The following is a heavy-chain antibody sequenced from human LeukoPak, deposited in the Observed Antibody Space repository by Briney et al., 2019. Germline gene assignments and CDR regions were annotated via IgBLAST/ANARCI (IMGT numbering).Heavy chain of an antibody. V-gene: IGHV3-23*01. Sequence: GGSLRLSCAASGFTFSSYAVSWVRQTPGKGLEWVSAISGSGGITYYADSVKGRFTISRDNSKNTLYLQMNSLRAEDTAVYYCAKGMVRGVILKGFDYWGQGTLVTVSS. J-gene: IGHJ4*02. CDR3: AKGMVRGVILKGFDY. CDR2: ISGSGGIT. D-gene: IGHD3-10*01. CDR1: GFTFSSYA.